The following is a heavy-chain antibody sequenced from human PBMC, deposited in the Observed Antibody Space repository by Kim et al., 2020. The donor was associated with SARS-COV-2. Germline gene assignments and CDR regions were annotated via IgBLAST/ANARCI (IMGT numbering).Heavy chain of an antibody. J-gene: IGHJ6*02. V-gene: IGHV3-21*01. Sequence: YIYYADSVKGLFTISRDNAKNSLYLQMNSLRAEDTAVYYCARGGLGMDVWGQGTTVTVSS. CDR3: ARGGLGMDV. CDR2: YI.